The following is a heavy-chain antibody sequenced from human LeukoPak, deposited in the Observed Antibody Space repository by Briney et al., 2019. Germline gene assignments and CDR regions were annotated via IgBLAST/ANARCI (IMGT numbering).Heavy chain of an antibody. CDR3: AKRREDIVVVVAATPLSDY. V-gene: IGHV3-23*01. CDR1: GFAFSNYA. J-gene: IGHJ4*02. D-gene: IGHD2-15*01. CDR2: ISGVNT. Sequence: GGSLRLSCATSGFAFSNYAMSWFRQAPGKGLEWVSGISGVNTYYADSVKGRFTISRDNSKNVLYVQMNRLRVEDTAVYYCAKRREDIVVVVAATPLSDYWGQGTLVTVSS.